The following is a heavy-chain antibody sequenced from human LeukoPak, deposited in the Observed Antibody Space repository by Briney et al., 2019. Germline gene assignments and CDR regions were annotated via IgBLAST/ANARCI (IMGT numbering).Heavy chain of an antibody. J-gene: IGHJ4*02. V-gene: IGHV1-46*01. Sequence: GASVKVSCKASGYTFTSYYMHWVRQAPGQGLEWMGIINPSGGSTSYAQKFQGRVTMTRDTSTSTVYMELSSLRSEDTAVYYCARAAHGGNLYHYFDYWGQGTLVTVSS. CDR1: GYTFTSYY. CDR3: ARAAHGGNLYHYFDY. D-gene: IGHD4-23*01. CDR2: INPSGGST.